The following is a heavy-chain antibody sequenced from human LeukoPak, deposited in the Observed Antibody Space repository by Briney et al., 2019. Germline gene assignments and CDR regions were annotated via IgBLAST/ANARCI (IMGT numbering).Heavy chain of an antibody. Sequence: ASVKVSCKASGYTFTSYSISWVRQAPGQGLEWMGWISAYNGNTNYAQKLQGRVTMTTDTSTSTAYMELRSLRSDDTAVYYCAILMVGATTVDYWGQGTLVTVSS. CDR2: ISAYNGNT. V-gene: IGHV1-18*01. J-gene: IGHJ4*02. CDR3: AILMVGATTVDY. D-gene: IGHD1-26*01. CDR1: GYTFTSYS.